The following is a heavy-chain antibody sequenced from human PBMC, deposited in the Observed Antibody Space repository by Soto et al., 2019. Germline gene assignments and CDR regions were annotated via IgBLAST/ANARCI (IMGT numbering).Heavy chain of an antibody. V-gene: IGHV4-34*01. CDR1: GGSFSGYF. J-gene: IGHJ5*02. D-gene: IGHD3-3*01. Sequence: PSETLSLTCAVDGGSFSGYFWSWIRQPPGKGLEWIGEINLSGNSDYNPSLKSRVTISADTSKKQFSLNLRSVTAADTAVYYCARAEWLHWFDPWGQGTLVTVSS. CDR3: ARAEWLHWFDP. CDR2: INLSGNS.